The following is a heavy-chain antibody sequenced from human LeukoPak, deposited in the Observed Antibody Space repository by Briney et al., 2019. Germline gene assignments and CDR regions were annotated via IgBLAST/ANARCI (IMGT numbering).Heavy chain of an antibody. CDR1: GYTFTVHY. V-gene: IGHV1-2*02. CDR3: ARDHDYGPDY. CDR2: IKSDSGAT. D-gene: IGHD4/OR15-4a*01. J-gene: IGHJ4*02. Sequence: GASLKVSCKASGYTFTVHYMHWLRQAPGQGLEWMGWIKSDSGATNFAQNFQGRATMTSDTSINTAYMELSSLTSDDTAMYYCARDHDYGPDYWGQGTLVTVSA.